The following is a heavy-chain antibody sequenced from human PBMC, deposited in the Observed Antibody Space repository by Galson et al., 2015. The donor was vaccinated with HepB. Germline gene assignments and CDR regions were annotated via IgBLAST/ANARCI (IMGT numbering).Heavy chain of an antibody. CDR1: GFTFSSYG. J-gene: IGHJ3*02. D-gene: IGHD7-27*01. Sequence: SLRLSCAASGFTFSSYGMHWVRQAPGKGLEWVADIWYDGSNKYYADSGKGRFTISRDNSKNTLYLQMNSLSAEDTAVYYCAKDERAVWGAFDIWGQGTMVTASS. V-gene: IGHV3-33*06. CDR2: IWYDGSNK. CDR3: AKDERAVWGAFDI.